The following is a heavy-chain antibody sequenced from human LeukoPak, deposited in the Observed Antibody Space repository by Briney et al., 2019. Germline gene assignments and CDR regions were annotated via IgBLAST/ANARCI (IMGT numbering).Heavy chain of an antibody. J-gene: IGHJ6*02. CDR1: GFTVSSNH. CDR2: IYRGGST. CDR3: ARVQTTSVYYYGMDV. V-gene: IGHV3-53*01. D-gene: IGHD4-17*01. Sequence: GGSLRLSCAASGFTVSSNHMSWVRQASGKGLERVSVIYRGGSTYYADSVKGRFTISRDNSKNTLYLQMNSLRAEDTAVYYCARVQTTSVYYYGMDVWGQGTTVTVSS.